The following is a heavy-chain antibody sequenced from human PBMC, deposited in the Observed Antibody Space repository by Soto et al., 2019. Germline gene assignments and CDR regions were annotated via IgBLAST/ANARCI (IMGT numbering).Heavy chain of an antibody. CDR1: GFTFSNAW. Sequence: PGGSLRLSCAASGFTFSNAWMSWVRQAPGKGLEWVGRIKSKTDGGTTDYAAPVKGRFTISRDDSKNTLYLQMNSLKTEDTAVYYCTTGGWYDWNYEDYWGQGTLVTVSS. V-gene: IGHV3-15*01. CDR2: IKSKTDGGTT. D-gene: IGHD1-1*01. J-gene: IGHJ4*02. CDR3: TTGGWYDWNYEDY.